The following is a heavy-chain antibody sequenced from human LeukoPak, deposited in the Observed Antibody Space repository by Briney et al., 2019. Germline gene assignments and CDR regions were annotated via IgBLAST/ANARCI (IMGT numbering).Heavy chain of an antibody. J-gene: IGHJ2*01. CDR2: IYYSGST. Sequence: SETLSLTCTVSGGSISSSSYYWGWIRQPPGKGLEWIGSIYYSGSTYYNPSLKSRVTISVDTSKNQFSLKLSSVTAADTAVYYCARRPGYVWGSYRYRGYFDLWGRGTLVTVSS. D-gene: IGHD3-16*02. CDR3: ARRPGYVWGSYRYRGYFDL. V-gene: IGHV4-39*01. CDR1: GGSISSSSYY.